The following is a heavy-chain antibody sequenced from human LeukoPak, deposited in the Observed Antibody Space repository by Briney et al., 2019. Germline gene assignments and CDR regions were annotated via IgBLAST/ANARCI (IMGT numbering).Heavy chain of an antibody. V-gene: IGHV1-18*01. J-gene: IGHJ6*03. D-gene: IGHD6-13*01. CDR3: ARIHSYSSSFGYMDV. CDR1: GYTFTSYG. CDR2: ISAYNGNT. Sequence: EASVKVSCKASGYTFTSYGISWVRQAPGQGLEWMGWISAYNGNTNYAQKLQGRVTMTTDTSTSTAYMELRSLRSDDTAVYYCARIHSYSSSFGYMDVWGKGTTVTVSS.